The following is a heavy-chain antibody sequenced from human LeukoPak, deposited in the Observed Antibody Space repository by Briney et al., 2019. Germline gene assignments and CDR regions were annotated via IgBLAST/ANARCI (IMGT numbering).Heavy chain of an antibody. D-gene: IGHD3-22*01. CDR1: GFTFTIYS. Sequence: GGSLRLSCAASGFTFTIYSMNWVRRAPGKGLEWVSYISSSSTIYYADSVKGRFTISRDNAKNSLYLQMNSLRAEDTAVYYCARDVGTDYYDGSTYPYWGQGTLVTVSS. CDR2: ISSSSTI. J-gene: IGHJ4*02. CDR3: ARDVGTDYYDGSTYPY. V-gene: IGHV3-48*04.